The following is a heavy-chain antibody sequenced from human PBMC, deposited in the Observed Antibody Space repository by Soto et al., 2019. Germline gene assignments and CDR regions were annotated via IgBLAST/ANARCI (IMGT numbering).Heavy chain of an antibody. Sequence: QVQLVQSGAEVKKPGSSVKVSCKASGGTFSSYAISWVRQAPGQGLEWMGGIIPIFGTANYAQKVQGRVTITADETTSTDYMELGSLRSEDTAVYYCARDFDPRQQWLYGMDVWGQGTTVTVSS. D-gene: IGHD6-19*01. J-gene: IGHJ6*02. CDR1: GGTFSSYA. V-gene: IGHV1-69*01. CDR2: IIPIFGTA. CDR3: ARDFDPRQQWLYGMDV.